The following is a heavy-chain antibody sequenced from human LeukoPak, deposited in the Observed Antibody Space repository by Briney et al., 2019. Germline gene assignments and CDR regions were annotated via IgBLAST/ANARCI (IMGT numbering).Heavy chain of an antibody. J-gene: IGHJ5*02. D-gene: IGHD5-12*01. CDR3: AKDQSGYDT. CDR2: ISGSASST. V-gene: IGHV3-23*01. Sequence: GGSLRLSCAASGFTFSSYAMTWVRQAPGKGLEWVSAISGSASSTYYADSVKGRFTISRDKSKNTLYLRMNSLRAEDTAVYYCAKDQSGYDTWGQGTLVTVSS. CDR1: GFTFSSYA.